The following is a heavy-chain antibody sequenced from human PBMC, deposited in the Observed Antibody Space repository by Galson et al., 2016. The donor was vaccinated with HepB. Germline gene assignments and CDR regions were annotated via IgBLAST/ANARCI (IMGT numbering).Heavy chain of an antibody. D-gene: IGHD6-6*01. CDR2: IYSGGGT. CDR3: ATHARGDD. V-gene: IGHV3-53*01. J-gene: IGHJ4*02. Sequence: SLRLSCAVSGFTVSNNYMTWVRQAPGKGLEWVSGIYSGGGTVYAHSVKGRFTISRDNSKNTVYLQMNSLRAEDTAVYYCATHARGDDWGQGTLVTVSS. CDR1: GFTVSNNY.